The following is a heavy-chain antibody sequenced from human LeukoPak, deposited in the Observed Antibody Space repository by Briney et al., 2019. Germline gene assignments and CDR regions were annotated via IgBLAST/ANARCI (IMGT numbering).Heavy chain of an antibody. J-gene: IGHJ4*02. D-gene: IGHD6-6*01. Sequence: GGSLRLSCAASGFTFDDYAMHWVRQAPGKGLEWVSGISWNSGSIGYADSVKGRFTISRDNAKNSLYLQMNSLRAEDMALYYCAKLSGSSSGTFERWGQGTLVTVSS. V-gene: IGHV3-9*03. CDR2: ISWNSGSI. CDR3: AKLSGSSSGTFER. CDR1: GFTFDDYA.